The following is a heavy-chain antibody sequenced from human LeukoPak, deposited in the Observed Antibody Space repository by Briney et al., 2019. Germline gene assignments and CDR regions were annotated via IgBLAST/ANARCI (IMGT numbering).Heavy chain of an antibody. D-gene: IGHD2-2*01. CDR1: GYTFSGYA. V-gene: IGHV3-23*01. J-gene: IGHJ5*02. CDR2: ISGSGGST. CDR3: AKDWSSIVVVPAAIP. Sequence: GASVKVSCKASGYTFSGYAMSWVRQAPGKGLEWVSAISGSGGSTYYADSVKGRFTISRDNSKNTLYLQMNSLRAEDTAVYYCAKDWSSIVVVPAAIPWGQGTLVTVSS.